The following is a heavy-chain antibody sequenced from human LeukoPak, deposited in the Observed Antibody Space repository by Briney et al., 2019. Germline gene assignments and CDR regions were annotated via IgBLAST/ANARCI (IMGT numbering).Heavy chain of an antibody. J-gene: IGHJ4*02. Sequence: SETLSLTCTVSGGSISIYSWSWIRQLPGKGLEWIGYISYSGNTNYNPSLKSRVTISLDSSKSQFSLRLSSVTAADTAVYYCATTWGYFDYWGQGALVTVSS. CDR2: ISYSGNT. CDR1: GGSISIYS. D-gene: IGHD7-27*01. CDR3: ATTWGYFDY. V-gene: IGHV4-59*01.